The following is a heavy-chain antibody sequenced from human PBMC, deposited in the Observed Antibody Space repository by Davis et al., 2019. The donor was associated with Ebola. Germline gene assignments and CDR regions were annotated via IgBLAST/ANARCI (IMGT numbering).Heavy chain of an antibody. D-gene: IGHD3-16*01. J-gene: IGHJ6*02. CDR1: GGTFSSYA. V-gene: IGHV1-18*01. Sequence: AASVKVSCKASGGTFSSYAISWVRQAPGQGLEWMGWISAYNGNTNYAQKLQGRVTITADKSTSTAYMELSSLRSEDTAVYYCARFGGGLYYYGMDVWGQGTTVTVSS. CDR2: ISAYNGNT. CDR3: ARFGGGLYYYGMDV.